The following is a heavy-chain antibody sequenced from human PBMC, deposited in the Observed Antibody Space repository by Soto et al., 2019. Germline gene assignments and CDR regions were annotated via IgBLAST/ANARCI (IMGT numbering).Heavy chain of an antibody. CDR3: ARDPGDYDILTGYYGYYGMDV. D-gene: IGHD3-9*01. J-gene: IGHJ6*02. Sequence: PSETLSLTCTVSGGSISIGDYYWSWIRQLPGKGLEWIGYMYSSGATYYDPSLKSRVTISVDTSKNQFSLKLSSVTAADTAVYYCARDPGDYDILTGYYGYYGMDVWGQGTTVTVSS. V-gene: IGHV4-30-4*02. CDR1: GGSISIGDYY. CDR2: MYSSGAT.